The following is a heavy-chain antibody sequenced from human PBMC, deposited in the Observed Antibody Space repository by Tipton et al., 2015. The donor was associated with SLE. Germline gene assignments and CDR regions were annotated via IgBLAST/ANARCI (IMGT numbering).Heavy chain of an antibody. D-gene: IGHD1-7*01. J-gene: IGHJ4*02. Sequence: TLSLTCTVSGGSISSGGYYWSWIRQPPGKGLEWIGSIYHSGSTYYNPSLKSRVTISVDTSKNQFSLKLSSVTAADTAVYYCANQNWNYYFWGQGNLVTVSS. CDR2: IYHSGST. V-gene: IGHV4-39*07. CDR1: GGSISSGGYY. CDR3: ANQNWNYYF.